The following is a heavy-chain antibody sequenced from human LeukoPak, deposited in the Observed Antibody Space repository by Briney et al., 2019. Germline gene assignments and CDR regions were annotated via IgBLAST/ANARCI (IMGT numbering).Heavy chain of an antibody. Sequence: PSETLSLTCAVYGGSFSGYYWSWIRQPPGKGLEWIGEINHSGSTNYNPSLKSRVTISVDTSKNQFSLKLSSVTAADTAVYHCARVDYGDYQRPRGYYFDYWGQGTLVTVSS. CDR2: INHSGST. CDR3: ARVDYGDYQRPRGYYFDY. D-gene: IGHD4-17*01. V-gene: IGHV4-34*01. J-gene: IGHJ4*02. CDR1: GGSFSGYY.